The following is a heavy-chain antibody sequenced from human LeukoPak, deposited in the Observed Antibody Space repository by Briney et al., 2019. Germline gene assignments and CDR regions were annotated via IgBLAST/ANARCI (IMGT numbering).Heavy chain of an antibody. Sequence: SETLPLTCTVSGGSISSGGYYWSWIRQHPGKGLEWIGYIYYSGSTYYNPSLKSRVTISVDTSKNQFSLKLSSVTAADTAVYYCARGGIVVVPIDPWGQGTLVTVSS. CDR1: GGSISSGGYY. J-gene: IGHJ5*02. CDR3: ARGGIVVVPIDP. D-gene: IGHD2-2*01. V-gene: IGHV4-31*03. CDR2: IYYSGST.